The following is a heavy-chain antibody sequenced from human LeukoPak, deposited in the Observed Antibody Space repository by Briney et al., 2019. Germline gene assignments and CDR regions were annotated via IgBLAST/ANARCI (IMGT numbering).Heavy chain of an antibody. V-gene: IGHV4-59*08. CDR3: ASPRGDDSGGYYTWYFHH. CDR1: GDSISRYY. Sequence: SETLSLTCAVSGDSISRYYWSWIRQPPGKGLEWIGYIYWSGSTSYSPSLKSRVTMSVDTSRNQLSLKLSSVTAADTAVYFCASPRGDDSGGYYTWYFHHWGQGILVTVSS. CDR2: IYWSGST. J-gene: IGHJ1*01. D-gene: IGHD3-22*01.